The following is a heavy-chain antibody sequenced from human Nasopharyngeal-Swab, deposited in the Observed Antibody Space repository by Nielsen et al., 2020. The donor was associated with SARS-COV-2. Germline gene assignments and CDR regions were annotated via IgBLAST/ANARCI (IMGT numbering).Heavy chain of an antibody. CDR3: AREGRTYYYDSSGPVYYYYGMDV. CDR2: INPSGGST. V-gene: IGHV1-46*01. Sequence: ASVKVSCKASGYTFTSYYMHWVRQAPGQGLEWMGIINPSGGSTSYAQKFQGRVTMTTDTSTSTAYMELRSLRSDDTAVYYCAREGRTYYYDSSGPVYYYYGMDVWGQGTTVTVSS. CDR1: GYTFTSYY. D-gene: IGHD3-22*01. J-gene: IGHJ6*02.